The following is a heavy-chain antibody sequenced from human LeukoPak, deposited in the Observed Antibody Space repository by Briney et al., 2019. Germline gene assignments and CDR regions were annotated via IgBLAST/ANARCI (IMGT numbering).Heavy chain of an antibody. Sequence: PGASVKVSCKASGGTFSSYAISWVRQAPGQGLEWMGGIIPIFGTANYAQKFQGRVTITADESTSTAYMELSSLRSEDTAVYYCARGTPGYCSGGSCYSYMDVWGSGTTVTVSS. CDR3: ARGTPGYCSGGSCYSYMDV. D-gene: IGHD2-15*01. J-gene: IGHJ6*03. CDR1: GGTFSSYA. CDR2: IIPIFGTA. V-gene: IGHV1-69*13.